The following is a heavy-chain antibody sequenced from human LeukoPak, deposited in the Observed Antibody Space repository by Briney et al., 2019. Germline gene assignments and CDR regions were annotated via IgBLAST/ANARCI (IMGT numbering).Heavy chain of an antibody. D-gene: IGHD3-10*01. CDR3: AKGPGELGDYYYYYMDV. J-gene: IGHJ6*03. Sequence: HPGGSLRLSCAASGFTFDDYVMHWVRQAPGKGLEWVSLISWDGGSTYYADSVKGRFTISRDNSKNSLYLQMNSLRAEDTALYYCAKGPGELGDYYYYYMDVWGKGTTVTVSS. CDR2: ISWDGGST. V-gene: IGHV3-43D*03. CDR1: GFTFDDYV.